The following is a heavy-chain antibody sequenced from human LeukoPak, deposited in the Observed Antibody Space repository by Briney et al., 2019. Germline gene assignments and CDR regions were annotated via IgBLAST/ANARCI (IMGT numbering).Heavy chain of an antibody. Sequence: GGSVRLSCAASGFTFSSYAMSWVRHAPGKGLEWVSAISGSGGSTYYADSVKGRFTISRDNSKNTLYLQMNSLRAEDTAVYYCAKGLRGYSGYDPYYYYMDVWGKGTTVTVSS. V-gene: IGHV3-23*01. CDR1: GFTFSSYA. D-gene: IGHD5-12*01. CDR3: AKGLRGYSGYDPYYYYMDV. CDR2: ISGSGGST. J-gene: IGHJ6*03.